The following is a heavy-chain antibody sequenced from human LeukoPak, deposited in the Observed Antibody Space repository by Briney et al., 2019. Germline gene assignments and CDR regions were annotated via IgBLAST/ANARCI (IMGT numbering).Heavy chain of an antibody. CDR3: AATGIEGAFDI. CDR2: ISSSSYI. Sequence: GGSLRLSCAASGFTFSSYSMNWVRQAPGKGLEWVSSISSSSYIYYADSVKGRFTISRDNAKNSLYLQMNSLRAEDTAVYYCAATGIEGAFDIWGRGTMVTVSS. D-gene: IGHD3-10*01. CDR1: GFTFSSYS. J-gene: IGHJ3*02. V-gene: IGHV3-21*01.